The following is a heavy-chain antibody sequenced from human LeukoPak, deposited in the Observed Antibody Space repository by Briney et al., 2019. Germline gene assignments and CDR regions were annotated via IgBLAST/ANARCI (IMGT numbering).Heavy chain of an antibody. Sequence: SETLSLTCTVSGGSISSGSYYWSWIRQPAGKGLEWIGRIYTSGSANYNPSLKSRVTISVDTSKNQFSLKLSSVTAADTAVYYCAREDRVVVVPAATWGYYYYMDVWGKGTTVTVSS. J-gene: IGHJ6*03. CDR3: AREDRVVVVPAATWGYYYYMDV. CDR2: IYTSGSA. CDR1: GGSISSGSYY. D-gene: IGHD2-2*01. V-gene: IGHV4-61*02.